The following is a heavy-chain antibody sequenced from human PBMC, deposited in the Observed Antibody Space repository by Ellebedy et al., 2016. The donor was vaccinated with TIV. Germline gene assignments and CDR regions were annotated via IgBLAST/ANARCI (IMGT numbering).Heavy chain of an antibody. D-gene: IGHD3-10*01. CDR3: TRARYYGSGIASGGWFDP. CDR2: IRYSGST. Sequence: SETLSLTCSVSGGSIKMFDYHWAWIRQPPGQGLQWIGTIRYSGSTYHNPSLKSRVTMSVDASKNQFFMNLTSVTAADTAVYYCTRARYYGSGIASGGWFDPWGQGALVAVSS. V-gene: IGHV4-39*07. J-gene: IGHJ5*02. CDR1: GGSIKMFDYH.